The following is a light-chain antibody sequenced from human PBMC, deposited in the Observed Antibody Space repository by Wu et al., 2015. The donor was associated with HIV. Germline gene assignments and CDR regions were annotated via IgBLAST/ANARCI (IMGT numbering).Light chain of an antibody. CDR2: ATS. CDR3: QQGSNWPLT. CDR1: QSVRNNY. Sequence: EVVLTQSPGTLSLSPGERATLSCWASQSVRNNYFAWYQQKPGQAPRLLIYATSNRATGIPDRFSASGSGADFTLTINSLEPEDFAVYYCQQGSNWPLTFGQGTRLEIK. V-gene: IGKV3D-20*02. J-gene: IGKJ5*01.